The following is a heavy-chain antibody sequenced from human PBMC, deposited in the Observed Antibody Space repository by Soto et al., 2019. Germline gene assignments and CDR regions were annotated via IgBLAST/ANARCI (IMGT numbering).Heavy chain of an antibody. CDR2: IYYSGNT. Sequence: QVQLQESGPGLVKPSETLSLTCSVSGGSTNGYYWSWVRQTAEKGLECIGYIYYSGNTFYNPSLQSRVTMSVDTSKILFSLRLSSVSAADTAVYYCARMRVVGEGAYSYMDVWAKGTTVTASS. V-gene: IGHV4-59*01. CDR3: ARMRVVGEGAYSYMDV. J-gene: IGHJ6*03. D-gene: IGHD2-21*01. CDR1: GGSTNGYY.